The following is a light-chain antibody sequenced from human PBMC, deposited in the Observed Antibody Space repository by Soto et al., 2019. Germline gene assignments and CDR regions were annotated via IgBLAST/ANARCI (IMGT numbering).Light chain of an antibody. V-gene: IGKV3-20*01. Sequence: ETVLTQSPGTLALSPGDRAALSCRPSQSVSSFLAWYQQKPGQAPRLLIYGASSRAAGIPDRFSGSGSGTDFTLCISRLEPEDFAVYYCQQYGSSPFTFGGGTKVEIK. CDR2: GAS. J-gene: IGKJ4*01. CDR3: QQYGSSPFT. CDR1: QSVSSF.